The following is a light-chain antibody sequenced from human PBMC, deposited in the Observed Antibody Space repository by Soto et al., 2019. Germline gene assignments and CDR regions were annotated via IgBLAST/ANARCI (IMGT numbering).Light chain of an antibody. CDR3: CSYAGSSTLI. J-gene: IGLJ2*01. CDR2: EVT. CDR1: SSDVGDYKY. Sequence: QSALTQPPSASGSAGQSVTISCTGTSSDVGDYKYVSWYQQHPGKAPKLMVYEVTKRPSGVPDRFSGSKSGNAASLTVSGLQAEDEADYYCCSYAGSSTLIFGGGTKLTVL. V-gene: IGLV2-8*01.